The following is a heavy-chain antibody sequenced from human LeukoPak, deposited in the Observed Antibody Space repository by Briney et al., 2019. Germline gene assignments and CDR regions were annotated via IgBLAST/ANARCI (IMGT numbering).Heavy chain of an antibody. Sequence: GASVKVSCKASGGTFSSYAISWVRKAPGPGLEWMGGIIPIYCTANYAQQFQGSVTITTDESTSTAYMELSSLRSEDTAVYYCASSVAARQYYYYYYMDVWGKGTTVTVSS. CDR1: GGTFSSYA. CDR3: ASSVAARQYYYYYYMDV. CDR2: IIPIYCTA. D-gene: IGHD6-6*01. J-gene: IGHJ6*03. V-gene: IGHV1-69*05.